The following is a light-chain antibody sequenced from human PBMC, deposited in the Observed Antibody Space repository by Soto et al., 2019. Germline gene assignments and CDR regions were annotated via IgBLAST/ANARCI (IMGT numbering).Light chain of an antibody. J-gene: IGKJ2*01. CDR3: QQYYSTSYT. Sequence: DIVMTQSPDSLAVSLGERATINCKSSQSVLYSSNNKNYLAWYQQKPGQPPKLLIYWASTRESGVPDRFSGSGSGTEFTLTISSLQAEDVALYYCQQYYSTSYTFGHGTKLEIK. V-gene: IGKV4-1*01. CDR1: QSVLYSSNNKNY. CDR2: WAS.